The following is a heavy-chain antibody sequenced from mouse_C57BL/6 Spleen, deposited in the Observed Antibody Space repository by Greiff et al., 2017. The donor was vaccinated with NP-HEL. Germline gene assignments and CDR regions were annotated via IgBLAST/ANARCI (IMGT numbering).Heavy chain of an antibody. J-gene: IGHJ3*01. CDR3: ARRDIPAWFAY. CDR1: GFTFSDYG. V-gene: IGHV5-17*01. CDR2: ISSGSSTI. Sequence: EVQLVESGGGLVKPGGSLKLSCAASGFTFSDYGMHWVRQAPEKGLEWVAYISSGSSTIYYADTVKGRFTISRDNAKNTLFLQMTSLRSEDTAMYYCARRDIPAWFAYWGQGTLVTVSA.